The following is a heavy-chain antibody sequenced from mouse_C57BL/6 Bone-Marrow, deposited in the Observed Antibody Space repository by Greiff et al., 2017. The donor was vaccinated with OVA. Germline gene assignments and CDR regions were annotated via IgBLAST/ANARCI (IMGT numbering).Heavy chain of an antibody. J-gene: IGHJ2*01. D-gene: IGHD2-3*01. V-gene: IGHV1-82*01. CDR2: IYPGDGDT. Sequence: QVQLKESGPELVKPGASVKISCKASGYAFRSSWMNWVKQRPGTGLEWIGRIYPGDGDTNYNGKFKGKATLTADKSSSTAYMQLSSLTSEDSAVYFWARHEDGYYASYFDYWGQGTTLTVSS. CDR3: ARHEDGYYASYFDY. CDR1: GYAFRSSW.